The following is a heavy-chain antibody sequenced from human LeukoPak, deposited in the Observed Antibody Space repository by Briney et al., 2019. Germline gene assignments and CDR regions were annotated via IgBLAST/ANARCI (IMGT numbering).Heavy chain of an antibody. CDR2: IKYDGREI. J-gene: IGHJ3*02. CDR3: ARDPYKNKDYSNYGAFDI. D-gene: IGHD4-11*01. Sequence: GGSLRLSCAASEFSFSDSWMTWVRKAPGKGLEWVASIKYDGREIQYVDSVKGRFTISRDNAKRSLYLEMTSLRVEDTAVFYCARDPYKNKDYSNYGAFDIWGQGTMVTVSS. CDR1: EFSFSDSW. V-gene: IGHV3-7*01.